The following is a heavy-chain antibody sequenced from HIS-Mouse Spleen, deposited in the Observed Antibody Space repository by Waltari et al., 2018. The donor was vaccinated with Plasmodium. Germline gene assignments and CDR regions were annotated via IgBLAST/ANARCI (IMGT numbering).Heavy chain of an antibody. V-gene: IGHV4-34*01. J-gene: IGHJ2*01. CDR1: GGSFRGSY. D-gene: IGHD3-10*01. CDR3: ARGRVLGTSSGYFDL. Sequence: QVQLQQWGAGLLKPSETLSLTCPVYGGSFRGSYWSWIRQPPGKGLEWIGEINHSGSTNYNPSLKSRVTISVDTSKNQFSLKLSSVTAADTAVYYCARGRVLGTSSGYFDLWGRGTLVTVSS. CDR2: INHSGST.